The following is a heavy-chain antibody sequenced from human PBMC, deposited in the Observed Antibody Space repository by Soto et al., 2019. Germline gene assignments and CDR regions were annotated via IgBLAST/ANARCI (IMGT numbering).Heavy chain of an antibody. V-gene: IGHV3-30*18. D-gene: IGHD5-18*01. CDR1: GFSFSTYG. CDR2: ISYDGSNK. CDR3: AKPDDGGYSYGYVFDY. Sequence: GGSLRLSCAASGFSFSTYGMHWVRQAPGKGLEWVAVISYDGSNKYYADSVKGRFTISRDNSKNTLYLQMNSLRAEDTAVYYCAKPDDGGYSYGYVFDYCGQGTLVTVSS. J-gene: IGHJ4*02.